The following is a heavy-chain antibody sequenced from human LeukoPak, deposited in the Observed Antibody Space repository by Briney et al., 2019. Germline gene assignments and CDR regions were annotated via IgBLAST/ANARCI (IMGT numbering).Heavy chain of an antibody. V-gene: IGHV3-11*06. CDR3: ARTSGSLYYYGSGSYYGY. D-gene: IGHD3-10*01. CDR2: ISSSSSYT. J-gene: IGHJ4*02. Sequence: GGSLRLSCAASGFTFSGYYMSWIRQAPGKGLEWVSYISSSSSYTNYADSVKGRFTISRDNAKNSLYLQMNSLRAEDTAVYYCARTSGSLYYYGSGSYYGYWGQGTLVTVSS. CDR1: GFTFSGYY.